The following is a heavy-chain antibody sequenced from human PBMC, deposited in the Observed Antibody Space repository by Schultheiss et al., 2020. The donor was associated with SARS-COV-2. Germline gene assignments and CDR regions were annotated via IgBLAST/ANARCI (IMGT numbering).Heavy chain of an antibody. CDR1: GGTFSSYA. D-gene: IGHD5-18*01. J-gene: IGHJ6*02. V-gene: IGHV1-69*13. Sequence: SVKVSCKASGGTFSSYAISWVRQAPGQGLEWMGGIIPIFGTANYAQKFQGRVTITADESTSTAYMELSSLRSEDTAVYYCARATGGYSYGRRGDYGMDVWGQGTTVTVSS. CDR2: IIPIFGTA. CDR3: ARATGGYSYGRRGDYGMDV.